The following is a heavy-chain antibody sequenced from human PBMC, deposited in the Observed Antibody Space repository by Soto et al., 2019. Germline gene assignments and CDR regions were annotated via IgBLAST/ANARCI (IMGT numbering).Heavy chain of an antibody. J-gene: IGHJ5*02. D-gene: IGHD3-22*01. CDR1: GYTFTSYY. CDR3: ARDSSDYYDSSGYYGYFWFDP. CDR2: INPSGGST. Sequence: ASVKVSCKASGYTFTSYYMHWARQAPGQGLEWMGIINPSGGSTSYAQKFQGRVTMTRDTSTSTVYMELSSLRSEDTAVYYCARDSSDYYDSSGYYGYFWFDPWGQGTLVTVSS. V-gene: IGHV1-46*01.